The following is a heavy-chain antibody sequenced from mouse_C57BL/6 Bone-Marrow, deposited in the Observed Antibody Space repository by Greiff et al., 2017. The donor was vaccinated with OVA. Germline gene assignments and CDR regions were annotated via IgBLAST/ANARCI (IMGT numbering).Heavy chain of an antibody. CDR1: GYTFTSYW. D-gene: IGHD3-2*02. J-gene: IGHJ3*01. CDR2: IYPGSGST. V-gene: IGHV1-55*01. Sequence: VQLQQPGAELVKPGASVKMSCKASGYTFTSYWITWVKQRPGQGLEWIGDIYPGSGSTNYNEKFKRKATLTVDTSTSTAYLQLSSLTSEDSAVYYCARGDSSGPFAYWGQGTLVTVSA. CDR3: ARGDSSGPFAY.